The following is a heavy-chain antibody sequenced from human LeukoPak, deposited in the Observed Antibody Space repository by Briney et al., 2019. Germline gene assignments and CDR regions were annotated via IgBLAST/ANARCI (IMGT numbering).Heavy chain of an antibody. CDR2: INWNGGST. Sequence: GGSLRLSCAASVFTFDDFAMSWVRQAPGKGLEWVSGINWNGGSTGYADSVKGRFTISRDHAKNSLYLQMDSLRAEDTALYYCARGSCTTRCSLRYWGQGTLVTVSS. D-gene: IGHD2-8*01. CDR3: ARGSCTTRCSLRY. CDR1: VFTFDDFA. J-gene: IGHJ4*02. V-gene: IGHV3-20*04.